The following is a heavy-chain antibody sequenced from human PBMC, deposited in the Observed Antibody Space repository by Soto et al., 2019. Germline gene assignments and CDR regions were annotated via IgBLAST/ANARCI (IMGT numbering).Heavy chain of an antibody. Sequence: ASVKVSCKASGYTFTSYGISWVRQAPGQGLEWMGWMNPNSGNTGYAQKFQGRVTMTRNTSISTAYMELSSLRSEDTAVYYCARGDDILTGYYTNYYMDVWGKGTTVTVSS. J-gene: IGHJ6*03. CDR1: GYTFTSYG. V-gene: IGHV1-8*02. CDR2: MNPNSGNT. CDR3: ARGDDILTGYYTNYYMDV. D-gene: IGHD3-9*01.